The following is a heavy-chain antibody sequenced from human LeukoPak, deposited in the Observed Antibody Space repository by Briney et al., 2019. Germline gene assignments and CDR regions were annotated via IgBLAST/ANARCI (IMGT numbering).Heavy chain of an antibody. CDR2: IGDSGSIT. J-gene: IGHJ4*02. CDR1: GFAFTSQA. V-gene: IGHV3-23*01. CDR3: AKDARRTSGWYFFDY. D-gene: IGHD6-19*01. Sequence: GGSLRLSCAASGFAFTSQAMGWVRQAPGKGLEWVSVIGDSGSITYYADSVKGRFTISRDNSKNTLFLQMNSLRAEDTAVYYCAKDARRTSGWYFFDYWGQGTLVTVSS.